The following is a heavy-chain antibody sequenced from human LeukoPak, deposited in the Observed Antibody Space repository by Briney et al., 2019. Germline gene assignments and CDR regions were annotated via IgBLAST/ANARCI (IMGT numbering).Heavy chain of an antibody. CDR2: INPSSGGT. Sequence: ASVKVSCKASGYTFTGYYMHWVRQAPGQGLEWMGWINPSSGGTNYAQKFQGWVTMTRDTSISTAYMELSRLRSDDTAVYYCARAKRGYSYGEYYFDYWGLGTLVTVSS. D-gene: IGHD5-18*01. J-gene: IGHJ4*02. CDR3: ARAKRGYSYGEYYFDY. CDR1: GYTFTGYY. V-gene: IGHV1-2*04.